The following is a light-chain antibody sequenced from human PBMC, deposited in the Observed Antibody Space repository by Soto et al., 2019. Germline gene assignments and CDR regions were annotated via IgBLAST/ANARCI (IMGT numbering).Light chain of an antibody. CDR1: SSDIGSYDY. CDR3: SSYTGSSSLVL. J-gene: IGLJ2*01. CDR2: DVS. Sequence: QSALTQAASVSGSPGQSITISCTGTSSDIGSYDYVSWYQQHPGKAPKLIIYDVSDRPSGVSNRFSGSKSGNAASLTISGLRAEDEADYYCSSYTGSSSLVLFGGGTKLTVL. V-gene: IGLV2-14*01.